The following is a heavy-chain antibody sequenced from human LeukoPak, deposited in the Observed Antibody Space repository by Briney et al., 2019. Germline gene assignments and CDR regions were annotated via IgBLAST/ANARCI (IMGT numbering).Heavy chain of an antibody. Sequence: PSETLSLTCTVSGGSISSGDYYWSWIRQPPGKGLEWIGYIYYSGSTYYNPSLKSRVTISVDKSKNQFSLKLSSVTAADTAVYYCARDAHDYGAFDIWGQGTMVTVSS. CDR1: GGSISSGDYY. V-gene: IGHV4-30-4*01. J-gene: IGHJ3*02. CDR3: ARDAHDYGAFDI. D-gene: IGHD3-16*01. CDR2: IYYSGST.